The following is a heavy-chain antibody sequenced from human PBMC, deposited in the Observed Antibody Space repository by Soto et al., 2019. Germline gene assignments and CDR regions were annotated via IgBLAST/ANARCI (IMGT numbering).Heavy chain of an antibody. CDR2: INPSGGST. D-gene: IGHD3-3*01. Sequence: ASVRVSCKASGYTFTSYYMHWVRQAPGQGLEWMGIINPSGGSTSYAQKFQGRVTMTRDTSTSTVYMELSSLRSEDTAVYYCARVRYDFWSGYFVAGDYGMDVWGQGTMVTVSS. CDR3: ARVRYDFWSGYFVAGDYGMDV. J-gene: IGHJ6*02. V-gene: IGHV1-46*01. CDR1: GYTFTSYY.